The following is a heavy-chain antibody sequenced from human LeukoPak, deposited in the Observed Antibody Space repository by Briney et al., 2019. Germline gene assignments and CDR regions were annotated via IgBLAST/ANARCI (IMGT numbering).Heavy chain of an antibody. V-gene: IGHV3-7*01. Sequence: PGGSLRLSCAASGFTFSSYWMSWVRQAPGKGLEWVANIKQDGSEKHYVDSVKGRFTISRDNAKNSLFLQMNSLRAEDTAVYFCARVKQQLVRLLGRDTNYYYYYYMDVWGKGTTVTVSS. CDR1: GFTFSSYW. J-gene: IGHJ6*03. CDR3: ARVKQQLVRLLGRDTNYYYYYYMDV. D-gene: IGHD6-13*01. CDR2: IKQDGSEK.